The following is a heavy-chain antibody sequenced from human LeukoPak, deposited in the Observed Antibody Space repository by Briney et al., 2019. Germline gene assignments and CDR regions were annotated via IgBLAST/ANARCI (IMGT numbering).Heavy chain of an antibody. CDR2: INHSGST. Sequence: SETLSLTCAVYGGSFSGYYWSWIRQPPGKGLEWIGEINHSGSTNYNPSLKSRVTISVDTSKNQFSLKLSSVTAADTVVYYCARIGRYWGQGTLVTVSS. CDR1: GGSFSGYY. J-gene: IGHJ4*02. V-gene: IGHV4-34*01. CDR3: ARIGRY. D-gene: IGHD1-26*01.